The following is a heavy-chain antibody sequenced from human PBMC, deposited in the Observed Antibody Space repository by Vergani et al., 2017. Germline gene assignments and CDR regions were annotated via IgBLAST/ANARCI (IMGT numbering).Heavy chain of an antibody. CDR1: GFTFSSYG. Sequence: QVQLVESGGGVVQPGRSLRLSCAASGFTFSSYGMHWVRQAPGKGLEWVAVIWYDGSNKYYADSVKGRFTISRDNSKNTLYLQMNSLRAEDTAVYYCARERREDIVSTIRGLRYYYYMDVWGK. V-gene: IGHV3-33*01. CDR3: ARERREDIVSTIRGLRYYYYMDV. D-gene: IGHD5/OR15-5a*01. J-gene: IGHJ6*03. CDR2: IWYDGSNK.